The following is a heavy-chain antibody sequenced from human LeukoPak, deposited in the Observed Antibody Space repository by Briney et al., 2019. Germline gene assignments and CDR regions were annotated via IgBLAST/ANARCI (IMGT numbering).Heavy chain of an antibody. D-gene: IGHD1/OR15-1a*01. CDR3: ARMNSRAEYFYES. CDR1: GGSISGSYH. Sequence: SQTLSLTCTVSGGSISGSYHWSWIRQQPGKGLELIGYFLYSGSNHHNPSLKRGVRISVDTSKNQFSLKLSSVTAADTAVCYCARMNSRAEYFYESWGQGTLVTVSS. J-gene: IGHJ4*02. V-gene: IGHV4-31*03. CDR2: FLYSGSN.